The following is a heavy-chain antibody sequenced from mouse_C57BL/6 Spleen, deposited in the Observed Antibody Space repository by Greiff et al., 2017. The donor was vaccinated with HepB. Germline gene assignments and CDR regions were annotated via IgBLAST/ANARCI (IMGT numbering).Heavy chain of an antibody. CDR2: IYPGSGST. D-gene: IGHD2-4*01. Sequence: QVQLKQPGAELVKPGASVKMSCKASGYTFTSYWITWVKQRPGQGLEWIGDIYPGSGSTNYNEKFKSKATLTVDTSSSTAYMQLSSLTSEDSAVYYCAREGYDYGYAMDYWGQGTSVTVSS. V-gene: IGHV1-55*01. CDR1: GYTFTSYW. CDR3: AREGYDYGYAMDY. J-gene: IGHJ4*01.